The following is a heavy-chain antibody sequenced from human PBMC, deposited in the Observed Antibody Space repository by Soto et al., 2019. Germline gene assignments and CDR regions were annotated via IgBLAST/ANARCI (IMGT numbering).Heavy chain of an antibody. CDR2: ISGSGGST. D-gene: IGHD4-4*01. CDR3: AKNLLSYSTHYYYYGMDV. V-gene: IGHV3-23*01. J-gene: IGHJ6*02. Sequence: GGSLRLSCAASGFTFSSYAMSWVRQAPGKGLEWVSAISGSGGSTYYADSVKGRFTISRDNSKNTLYLQMNSLRAEDTAVYYCAKNLLSYSTHYYYYGMDVWGQGTTVTVSS. CDR1: GFTFSSYA.